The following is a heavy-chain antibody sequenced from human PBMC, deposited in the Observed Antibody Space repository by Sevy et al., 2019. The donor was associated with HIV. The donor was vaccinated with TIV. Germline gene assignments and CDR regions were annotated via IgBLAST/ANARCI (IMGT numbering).Heavy chain of an antibody. J-gene: IGHJ3*02. CDR1: GFTFSFYA. V-gene: IGHV3-33*08. Sequence: LSLTCAGSGFTFSFYAMHWVRQAPGKGLEWVAVIWNDRSNKHYADSVKGRFTISRDNAKNTLYLQMNSLRVEDTAVYYCASLPNNYYDISGSSGDDAFDIWGQGTRVTVSS. CDR2: IWNDRSNK. CDR3: ASLPNNYYDISGSSGDDAFDI. D-gene: IGHD3-22*01.